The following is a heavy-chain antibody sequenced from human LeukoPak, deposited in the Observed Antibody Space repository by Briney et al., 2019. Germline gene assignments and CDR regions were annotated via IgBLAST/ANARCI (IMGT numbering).Heavy chain of an antibody. V-gene: IGHV3-7*01. D-gene: IGHD3-10*01. J-gene: IGHJ4*02. CDR3: ARSPLDYYGSGSYYWDY. CDR2: IKQVGSGK. Sequence: GRSLRLSCAASGFTFCTDWISGVGQGPGKGLEWVANIKQVGSGKYYVDSVKGRFTISRDNAKTSLYLQMNSLTAEDTAVYYCARSPLDYYGSGSYYWDYWGQGTLVTVSS. CDR1: GFTFCTDW.